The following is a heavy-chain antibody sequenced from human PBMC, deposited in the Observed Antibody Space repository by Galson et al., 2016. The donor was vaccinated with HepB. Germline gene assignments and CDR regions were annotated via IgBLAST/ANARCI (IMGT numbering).Heavy chain of an antibody. Sequence: SLRLSCAASGFTFSDSPMHWVRQASGKGLEWVGRIRNKANSYATAYAASVKGRFTISRDDSKNTAYLQMDSLKTEDTAIYYCTTRFFTAATGARGLDPWGQGTLVTVSS. CDR3: TTRFFTAATGARGLDP. D-gene: IGHD6-13*01. CDR1: GFTFSDSP. J-gene: IGHJ5*02. CDR2: IRNKANSYAT. V-gene: IGHV3-73*01.